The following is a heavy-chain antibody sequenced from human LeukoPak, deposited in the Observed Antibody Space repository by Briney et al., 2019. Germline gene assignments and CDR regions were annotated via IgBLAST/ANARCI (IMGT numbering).Heavy chain of an antibody. D-gene: IGHD6-19*01. J-gene: IGHJ4*02. Sequence: SETLSLTCAVYGGSFSGYYWSWVRQPPGKGLEWIGEINHSGSTNYNPSLKSRVTISVDTSKNQFSLKLSSVTAADTAVYYCARKWIAVAPFDYWGQGTLVTVSS. V-gene: IGHV4-34*01. CDR2: INHSGST. CDR1: GGSFSGYY. CDR3: ARKWIAVAPFDY.